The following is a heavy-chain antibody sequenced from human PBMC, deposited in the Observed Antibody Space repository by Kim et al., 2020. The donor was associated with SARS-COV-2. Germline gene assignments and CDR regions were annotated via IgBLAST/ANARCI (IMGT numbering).Heavy chain of an antibody. D-gene: IGHD6-13*01. Sequence: SNKYYADSVKGRFTISRDNSKNTLYLQMNSLRAEDTAVYYCASLSAAGIYWGQGTLVTVSS. CDR3: ASLSAAGIY. J-gene: IGHJ4*02. V-gene: IGHV3-30-3*01. CDR2: SNK.